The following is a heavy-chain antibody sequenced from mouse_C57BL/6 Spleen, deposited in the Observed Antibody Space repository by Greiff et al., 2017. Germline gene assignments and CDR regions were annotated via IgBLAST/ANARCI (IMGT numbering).Heavy chain of an antibody. D-gene: IGHD2-4*01. J-gene: IGHJ3*01. Sequence: VQLQQSGAELVKPGASVKISCKASGYAFSSYWMNWVKQRPGKGLEWIGQIYPGDGDTNYNGKFKGKATLTADKSSSTAYMQLSSLTSEDSAVYFCARRRAYDYDEGFAYWGQGTLVTVSA. CDR2: IYPGDGDT. CDR3: ARRRAYDYDEGFAY. V-gene: IGHV1-80*01. CDR1: GYAFSSYW.